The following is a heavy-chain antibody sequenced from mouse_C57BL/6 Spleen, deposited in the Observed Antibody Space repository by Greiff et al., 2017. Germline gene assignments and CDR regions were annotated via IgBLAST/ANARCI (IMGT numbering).Heavy chain of an antibody. V-gene: IGHV5-4*01. D-gene: IGHD2-4*01. CDR1: GFTFSSYA. CDR3: AREDDYDGAEYAMDY. CDR2: ISDGGSYT. Sequence: EVKVVESGGGLVKPGGSLKLSCAASGFTFSSYAMSWVRQTPEKRLEWVATISDGGSYTYYPDNVKGRFTISRDNAKNNLYLQMIHLKSEDTAMYYCAREDDYDGAEYAMDYWGQGTSVTVSS. J-gene: IGHJ4*01.